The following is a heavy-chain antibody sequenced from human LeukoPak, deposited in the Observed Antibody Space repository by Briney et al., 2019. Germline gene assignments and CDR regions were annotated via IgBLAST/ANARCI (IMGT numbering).Heavy chain of an antibody. Sequence: SVKVSCKAPGGTFSSYAISWVRQAPGQGLEWMGGIIPIFGTANYAQKFQGRVTITTDESTSTAYMELSSLRSEDTAVYYCARYGSYFKTFDYWGQGTLVTVSS. D-gene: IGHD1-26*01. CDR1: GGTFSSYA. CDR2: IIPIFGTA. V-gene: IGHV1-69*05. CDR3: ARYGSYFKTFDY. J-gene: IGHJ4*02.